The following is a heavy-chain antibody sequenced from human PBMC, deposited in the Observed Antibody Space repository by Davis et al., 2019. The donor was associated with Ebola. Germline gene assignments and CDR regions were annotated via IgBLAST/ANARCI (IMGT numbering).Heavy chain of an antibody. V-gene: IGHV5-51*01. D-gene: IGHD2-2*01. CDR2: IFPYDSDA. CDR3: ARQGTTSWDS. J-gene: IGHJ4*02. CDR1: GYGFTNYW. Sequence: KVSCKGSGYGFTNYWIGWVRQMPGKGLEWMGFIFPYDSDATYSPSFQGQVTFSVDKSIRTAYLHWNSLKASDTATYYCARQGTTSWDSWGQGTLVTVSS.